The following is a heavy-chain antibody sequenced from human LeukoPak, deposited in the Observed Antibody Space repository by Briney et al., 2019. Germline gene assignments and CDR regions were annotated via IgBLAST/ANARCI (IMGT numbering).Heavy chain of an antibody. V-gene: IGHV4-38-2*01. D-gene: IGHD3-16*02. CDR3: ARDMITFGGVIVPLGY. J-gene: IGHJ4*02. CDR2: IFNNGDS. Sequence: SETLSLTCAVTGYSFSSASFWAWIRQPPGKGLEWIASIFNNGDSYYNPSLRSRVTISVDTSKNQFSLRLNSVTAADTAVYYCARDMITFGGVIVPLGYWGQGTLVTVSS. CDR1: GYSFSSASF.